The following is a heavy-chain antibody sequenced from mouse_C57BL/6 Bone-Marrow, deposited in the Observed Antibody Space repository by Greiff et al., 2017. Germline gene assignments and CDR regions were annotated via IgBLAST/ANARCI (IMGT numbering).Heavy chain of an antibody. Sequence: EVMLVASEGGLVQPGSSMKLSCTASGFTFSDYYMAWVRQVPEKGLEWVANINYDGSSTYYLDSLKSRFIISRDNAKNILYLQMSSLKSEDTATYYCARDGYGNPFAYWGQGTLVTVSA. J-gene: IGHJ3*01. V-gene: IGHV5-16*01. CDR3: ARDGYGNPFAY. D-gene: IGHD2-1*01. CDR2: INYDGSST. CDR1: GFTFSDYY.